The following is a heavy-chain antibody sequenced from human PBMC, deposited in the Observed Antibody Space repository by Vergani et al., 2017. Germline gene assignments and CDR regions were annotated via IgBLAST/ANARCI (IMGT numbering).Heavy chain of an antibody. D-gene: IGHD2-21*02. J-gene: IGHJ4*02. Sequence: QVQLVQSGAEVKKPGASVKVSCKTSGYTFTGYYMHWVRQAPGQGLEWMGWINPNSGGTNYAQQFQGRVTLTRDTSINTAYMELSRLRAEDTAVYYCAKDRPGGPLVVVTATFDYWGQGTLVTASS. CDR3: AKDRPGGPLVVVTATFDY. V-gene: IGHV1-2*02. CDR1: GYTFTGYY. CDR2: INPNSGGT.